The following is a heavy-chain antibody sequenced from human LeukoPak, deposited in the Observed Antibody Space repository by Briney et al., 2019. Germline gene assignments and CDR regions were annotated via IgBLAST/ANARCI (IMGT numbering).Heavy chain of an antibody. CDR3: ARANFEAVAGTYRYYGMDV. J-gene: IGHJ6*02. CDR2: INPTGGST. V-gene: IGHV1-46*01. Sequence: ASVKVSCKASGYTFTNYYIHWVRQAPGQGLEWMGIINPTGGSTTYAQKFQGRVTMTRDTSTSTVHMDLSSLRFEDTAVYYCARANFEAVAGTYRYYGMDVWGQGTTVTVSS. CDR1: GYTFTNYY. D-gene: IGHD6-19*01.